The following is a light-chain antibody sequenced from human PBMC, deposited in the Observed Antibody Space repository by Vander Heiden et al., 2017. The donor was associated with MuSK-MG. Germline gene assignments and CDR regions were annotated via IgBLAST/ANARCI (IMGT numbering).Light chain of an antibody. J-gene: IGKJ3*01. V-gene: IGKV1-33*01. Sequence: DIQMTQSPSSLSASVGDRVTITCQASQDISNNLNWYQQKPGKAPKLLIYDASNLETGVPSRFSGSGSGTDFTFTISSLQPEDIATYYCQQYDNLPSFTFGHGTKVDIK. CDR3: QQYDNLPSFT. CDR2: DAS. CDR1: QDISNN.